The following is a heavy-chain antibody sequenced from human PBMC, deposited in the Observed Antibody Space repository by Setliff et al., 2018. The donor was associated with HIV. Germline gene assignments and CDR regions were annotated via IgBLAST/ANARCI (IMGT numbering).Heavy chain of an antibody. CDR3: AAVAAAGSYYYYGMDV. D-gene: IGHD6-13*01. Sequence: PSETLSLTCAVSGYSISSGYYWGWIRQPPGKGLEWIGSIYHSGSTYYNPSLKSRVTISVDTSKNQFSLKLSSVTAADTAVYYCAAVAAAGSYYYYGMDVWGQGTTVTVSS. CDR1: GYSISSGYY. V-gene: IGHV4-38-2*01. J-gene: IGHJ6*02. CDR2: IYHSGST.